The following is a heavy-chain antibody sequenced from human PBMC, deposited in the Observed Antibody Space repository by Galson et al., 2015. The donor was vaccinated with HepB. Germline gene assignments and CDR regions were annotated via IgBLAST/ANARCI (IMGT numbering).Heavy chain of an antibody. Sequence: SVKVSCKASGGILTTHAISWVRQAPGQGLEWMGGIIPIFDAARYAEKFQGRVTITADESTSTAYMDLASLRSEDTAMYYCATLGSCNNTDCREGWSYYYYMDVWGKGTTVTVSS. J-gene: IGHJ6*03. CDR3: ATLGSCNNTDCREGWSYYYYMDV. CDR1: GGILTTHA. D-gene: IGHD2-2*01. CDR2: IIPIFDAA. V-gene: IGHV1-69*13.